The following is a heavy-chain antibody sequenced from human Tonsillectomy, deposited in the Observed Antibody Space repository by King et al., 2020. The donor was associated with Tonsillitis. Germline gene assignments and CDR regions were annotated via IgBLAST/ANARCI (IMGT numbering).Heavy chain of an antibody. D-gene: IGHD1-26*01. Sequence: QLVQSGAEVKKPGASVKVSCKASGYSFTGYYMHWVRQAPGQGLEWMGWINPNSGVTNYAQKFQGNVTMTRDTSISTAYMELSRLRSDDTAVYYCARLGNIGGDTRNYWGQGTLVTVSS. CDR2: INPNSGVT. CDR3: ARLGNIGGDTRNY. V-gene: IGHV1-2*02. J-gene: IGHJ4*02. CDR1: GYSFTGYY.